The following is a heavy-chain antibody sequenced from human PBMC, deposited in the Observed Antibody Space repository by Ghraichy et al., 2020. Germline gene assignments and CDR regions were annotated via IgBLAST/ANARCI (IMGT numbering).Heavy chain of an antibody. D-gene: IGHD1-7*01. CDR2: INHSGST. CDR3: AVGNYDWYFDL. Sequence: SCAVYGGSFSGYYWSWIRQPPGKGLEWIGEINHSGSTNYNPSLKSRVTISVDTSKNQFSLKLSSVTAADTAVYYCAVGNYDWYFDLWGRGTLVTVSS. CDR1: GGSFSGYY. V-gene: IGHV4-34*01. J-gene: IGHJ2*01.